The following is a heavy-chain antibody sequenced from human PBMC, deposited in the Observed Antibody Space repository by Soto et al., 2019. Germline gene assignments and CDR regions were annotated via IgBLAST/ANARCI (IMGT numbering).Heavy chain of an antibody. CDR1: GYTFTSYG. J-gene: IGHJ4*02. D-gene: IGHD3-10*01. V-gene: IGHV1-18*01. CDR2: ISAGNGNT. Sequence: GASVKVSCKASGYTFTSYGISWVRQAPGQGLEWMGWISAGNGNTKYSQKFQGRVTITRDTSASTAYMELSSLRSEDTAIYYCAASYGSGYRAFDYWGQGALVTVSS. CDR3: AASYGSGYRAFDY.